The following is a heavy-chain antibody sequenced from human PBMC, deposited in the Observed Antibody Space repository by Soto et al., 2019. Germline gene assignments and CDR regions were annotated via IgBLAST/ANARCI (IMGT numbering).Heavy chain of an antibody. D-gene: IGHD6-6*01. J-gene: IGHJ6*02. CDR1: GFTFGTYE. Sequence: EVQLVESVGGLVQPGGSLRLSCAASGFTFGTYEMNWVRQAPGKGLEWVSYISRSGSTIYYADSVKCRFTISRDNAKNSLYLQMNSLRAEDTAVYYCAKDPRLSSPSYLSYSYGMDVWGQGTTVTVSS. V-gene: IGHV3-48*03. CDR3: AKDPRLSSPSYLSYSYGMDV. CDR2: ISRSGSTI.